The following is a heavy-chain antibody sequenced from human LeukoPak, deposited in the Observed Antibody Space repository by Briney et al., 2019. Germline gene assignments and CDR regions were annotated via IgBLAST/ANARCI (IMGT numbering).Heavy chain of an antibody. V-gene: IGHV3-48*03. CDR1: GFTFSSYE. Sequence: GGSLRLSCAASGFTFSSYEMHWVRQPPGKGLEWVSYISSSDSTIYYADSVKGRFTISRDNAKNSLYLQMNSLRAEDTAVYYCAREYCSSTSCSLVDFWGQGTLVTVSS. CDR3: AREYCSSTSCSLVDF. D-gene: IGHD2-2*01. CDR2: ISSSDSTI. J-gene: IGHJ4*02.